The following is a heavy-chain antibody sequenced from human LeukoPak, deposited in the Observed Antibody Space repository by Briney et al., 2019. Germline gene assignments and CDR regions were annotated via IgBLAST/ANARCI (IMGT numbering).Heavy chain of an antibody. CDR3: ARGSSWYFRPFDY. D-gene: IGHD6-13*01. Sequence: GGPLRLXCAASGFTVSSNYMSWGRQAPGKGLEWVSVIYSGGSTYYADSVKGRFTISRDNSKNTLYLQMNSLRAEDTAVYYCARGSSWYFRPFDYWGQGTLVTVSS. V-gene: IGHV3-53*01. J-gene: IGHJ4*02. CDR2: IYSGGST. CDR1: GFTVSSNY.